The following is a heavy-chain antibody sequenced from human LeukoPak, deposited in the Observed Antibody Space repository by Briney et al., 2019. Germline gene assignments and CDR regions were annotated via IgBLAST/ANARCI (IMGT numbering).Heavy chain of an antibody. Sequence: ASVKVSRSSSGYILTNYGIYWVRQAPGQGLEWMGWINTYNGETDYAQNFQGRDTMTTDTSTSTAYMDLRSLTSDDTAVYYCARGRLGVSGYKDYLDYWGQGTLVTVSS. D-gene: IGHD5-12*01. V-gene: IGHV1-18*01. CDR3: ARGRLGVSGYKDYLDY. CDR2: INTYNGET. J-gene: IGHJ4*02. CDR1: GYILTNYG.